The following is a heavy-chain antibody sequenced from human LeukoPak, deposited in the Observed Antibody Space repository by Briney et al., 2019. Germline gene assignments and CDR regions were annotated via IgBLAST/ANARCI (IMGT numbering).Heavy chain of an antibody. CDR3: SRGSGLFDP. V-gene: IGHV1-46*01. J-gene: IGHJ5*02. CDR2: INPSGGST. CDR1: GYTFTSYY. D-gene: IGHD5-12*01. Sequence: ASVKVSCKASGYTFTSYYMHWVRQAPGHGLEWMGIINPSGGSTSYAQKFQGRVTMTRDTSTSQVHMELSSHICDDRAVCYCSRGSGLFDPWGQGTLVTVSS.